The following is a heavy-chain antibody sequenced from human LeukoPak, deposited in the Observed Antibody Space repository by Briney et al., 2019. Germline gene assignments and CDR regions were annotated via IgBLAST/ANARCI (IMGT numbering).Heavy chain of an antibody. J-gene: IGHJ4*02. D-gene: IGHD1-26*01. Sequence: PGGSLRLSCATSGFTFSSYGMNWIRQPPGKGLEWIASGDYSGGTYYNPSLESRVAISADMSKNQFSLNLNSVTAADTAVYYCARHISSGGTYAHFDYWGQGTLVTVSS. CDR3: ARHISSGGTYAHFDY. V-gene: IGHV4-59*08. CDR1: GFTFSSYG. CDR2: GDYSGGT.